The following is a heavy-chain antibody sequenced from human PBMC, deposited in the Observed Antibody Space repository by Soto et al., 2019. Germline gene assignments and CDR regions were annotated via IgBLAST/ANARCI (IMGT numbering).Heavy chain of an antibody. CDR3: ARGVVPAAIRDYYYYYMDV. D-gene: IGHD2-2*02. CDR2: IYPSDSDT. CDR1: GYSLTSYW. J-gene: IGHJ6*03. Sequence: PGESLKISCKGSGYSLTSYWIAWVHQMPGKGLEWMGIIYPSDSDTRYSPSFQGQVTISADKSISTAYLQWSSLKASDTAIYYCARGVVPAAIRDYYYYYMDVWGKGTTVTVSS. V-gene: IGHV5-51*07.